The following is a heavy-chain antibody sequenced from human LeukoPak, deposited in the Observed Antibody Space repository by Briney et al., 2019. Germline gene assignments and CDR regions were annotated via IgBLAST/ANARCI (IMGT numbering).Heavy chain of an antibody. J-gene: IGHJ5*02. V-gene: IGHV4-30-2*01. CDR1: GGSFSGYS. CDR3: ARVEGFWFDP. Sequence: SETLSLTCAVYGGSFSGYSWSWIRQPPGKGLEWIGYIYHSGSTYYNPSLKSRVTISVDRSKNQFSLKLSSVTAADTAVYYCARVEGFWFDPWGQGTLVTVSS. CDR2: IYHSGST.